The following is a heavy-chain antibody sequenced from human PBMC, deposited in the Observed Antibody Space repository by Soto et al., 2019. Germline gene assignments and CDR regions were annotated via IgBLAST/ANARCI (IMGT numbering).Heavy chain of an antibody. CDR3: ARHPPRVTMVRGATLRYYYGMDV. D-gene: IGHD3-10*01. CDR2: IYPGDSDT. Sequence: GESLEISCKGSGYSFTSYWIGWVRQMPGKGLEWMGIIYPGDSDTRYSPSFQGQVTISADKSISTAYLQWSSLKASDTAMYYCARHPPRVTMVRGATLRYYYGMDVWGQGTTVTVSS. V-gene: IGHV5-51*01. CDR1: GYSFTSYW. J-gene: IGHJ6*02.